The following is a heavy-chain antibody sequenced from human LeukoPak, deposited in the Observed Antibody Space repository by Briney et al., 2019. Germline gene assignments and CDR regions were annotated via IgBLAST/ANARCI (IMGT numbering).Heavy chain of an antibody. V-gene: IGHV4-59*10. J-gene: IGHJ4*02. CDR2: IYTSGST. D-gene: IGHD1-26*01. CDR1: GGSISSYY. CDR3: ARKNSGSYREFDY. Sequence: SETLFLTCAVPGGSISSYYWRWIRPPAGKGVEWIWRIYTSGSTNYHASLKSRVSMSVDTFKNQFSLKVSSVTAADTAVFYCARKNSGSYREFDYWGQGTLVTVSS.